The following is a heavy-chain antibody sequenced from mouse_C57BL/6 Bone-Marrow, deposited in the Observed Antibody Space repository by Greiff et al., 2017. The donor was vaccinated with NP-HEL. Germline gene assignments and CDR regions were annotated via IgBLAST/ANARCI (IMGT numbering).Heavy chain of an antibody. CDR3: ARLGTGFFDY. V-gene: IGHV5-6*01. D-gene: IGHD3-3*01. Sequence: EVQGVESGGDLVKPGGSLKLSCAASGFTFSSYGMSWVRQTPDKRLEWVATISSGGSYTYYPDSVKGRFTISRDNAKNTLYLQMSSLKSEDTAMYYCARLGTGFFDYWGQGTTLTVSS. J-gene: IGHJ2*01. CDR1: GFTFSSYG. CDR2: ISSGGSYT.